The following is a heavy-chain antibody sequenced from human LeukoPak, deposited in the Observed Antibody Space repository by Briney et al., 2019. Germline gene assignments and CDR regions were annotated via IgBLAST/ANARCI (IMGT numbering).Heavy chain of an antibody. J-gene: IGHJ4*02. V-gene: IGHV3-43*02. CDR3: AKDIGILTGKIPDY. Sequence: GGSLRLPCAASGFTFDDYAMHWVRQAPGKGLEWVSLISGDGGSTYYADSVKGRFTISRDNSKNSLYLQMNSLRTEDTALYYCAKDIGILTGKIPDYWGQGTLVTVSS. CDR2: ISGDGGST. CDR1: GFTFDDYA. D-gene: IGHD3-9*01.